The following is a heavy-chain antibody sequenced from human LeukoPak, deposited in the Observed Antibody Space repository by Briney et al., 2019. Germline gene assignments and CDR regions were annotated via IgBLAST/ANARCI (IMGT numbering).Heavy chain of an antibody. CDR2: INHSGST. V-gene: IGHV4-34*01. CDR3: ARDSSRTFDY. CDR1: GGSFSGDY. Sequence: PSETLSLTCAVYGGSFSGDYWSWIRKPPGKGLEWIGEINHSGSTNYNPSLKSRVTVSVDMSKNQFSLNLSFVTAADTAVYYCARDSSRTFDYWGQGTLVTVSS. J-gene: IGHJ4*02.